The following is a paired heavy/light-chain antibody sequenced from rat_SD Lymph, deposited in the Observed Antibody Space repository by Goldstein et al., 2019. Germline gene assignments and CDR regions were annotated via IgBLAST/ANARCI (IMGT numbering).Light chain of an antibody. CDR1: ESVSTL. J-gene: IGKJ5*01. CDR2: LAS. Sequence: DTVLTQSPALAVSPGERVTISCRASESVSTLMHWYQQKPGQQPKLLIYLASNLESGVPARFSGSGSGTDFTLTIDPVEADDTATYYCQQSWNDLTFGSGTKLEIK. V-gene: IGKV3S9*01. CDR3: QQSWNDLT.
Heavy chain of an antibody. CDR2: IDPEDGET. D-gene: IGHD1-9*01. V-gene: IGHV1-8*01. CDR3: ARAYYGYTYVDY. J-gene: IGHJ2*01. CDR1: GYSITDYL. Sequence: EVQLQQSGPELRRPGSSVKLSCKASGYSITDYLMHWVKHRPEHGLEWIGWIDPEDGETKYAQKFQSKATLTADTSSNTAYMQLSSLTSEDTATYFCARAYYGYTYVDYWGQGVMVTVSS.